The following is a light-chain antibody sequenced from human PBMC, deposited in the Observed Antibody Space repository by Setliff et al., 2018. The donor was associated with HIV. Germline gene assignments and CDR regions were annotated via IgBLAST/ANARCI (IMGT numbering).Light chain of an antibody. CDR3: SSYRTGNTQV. V-gene: IGLV2-14*01. Sequence: QSVLTQPASVSGSPGQSITISCTGTSSDVGGYNSVSWYQQHPGKAPKLMIYEVSNRPSGVSNRFSASKSGNTASLTISGLQAEDEADHYCSSYRTGNTQVFGGGTK. CDR2: EVS. CDR1: SSDVGGYNS. J-gene: IGLJ3*02.